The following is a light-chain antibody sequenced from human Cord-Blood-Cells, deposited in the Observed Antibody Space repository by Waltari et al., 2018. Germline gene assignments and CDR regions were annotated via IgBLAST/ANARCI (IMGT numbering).Light chain of an antibody. CDR2: EDN. CDR3: QSYDSSNLV. CDR1: SGSIASNY. V-gene: IGLV6-57*02. Sequence: NFMLTKPHSVSESPGKTATISCTGSSGSIASNYDLWYQQRPGSAPTTVIYEDNQRPSGVSDRFSGSNDSTSNSASLTISGLKAEDEADYYCQSYDSSNLVFGGGTKLTVL. J-gene: IGLJ3*02.